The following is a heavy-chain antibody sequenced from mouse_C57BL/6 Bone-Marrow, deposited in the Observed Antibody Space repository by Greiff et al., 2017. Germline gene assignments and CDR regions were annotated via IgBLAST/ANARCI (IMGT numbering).Heavy chain of an antibody. CDR2: IYPRSGNT. V-gene: IGHV1-81*01. CDR1: GYTFTSYG. CDR3: ARSGYHEGYFDV. D-gene: IGHD2-2*01. J-gene: IGHJ1*03. Sequence: VQLQQSGAELARPGASVKLSCKASGYTFTSYGISWVKQRTGQGLEWIGEIYPRSGNTYYNEKFKGKATLTADKSSSTAYMGLRSLTSEDSAVYFCARSGYHEGYFDVWGTGTTVTVSS.